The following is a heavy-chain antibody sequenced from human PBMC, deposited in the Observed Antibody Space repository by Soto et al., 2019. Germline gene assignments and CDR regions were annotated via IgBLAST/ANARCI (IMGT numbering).Heavy chain of an antibody. CDR2: ISAYNGDT. D-gene: IGHD3-3*01. CDR1: GYTFTSYG. J-gene: IGHJ5*02. CDR3: ARIYDFWSGYYWFDP. Sequence: ASVKVSCKASGYTFTSYGISWVRQAPGQGLEWMGWISAYNGDTNHAQKLQDRVTMTTDTSTSTVYMELRSLRSDDTAVYYCARIYDFWSGYYWFDPWGQGTLVTVSS. V-gene: IGHV1-18*01.